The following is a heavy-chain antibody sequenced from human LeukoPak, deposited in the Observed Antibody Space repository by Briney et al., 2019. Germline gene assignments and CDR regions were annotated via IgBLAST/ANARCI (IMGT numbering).Heavy chain of an antibody. V-gene: IGHV3-30*02. CDR2: IRYDGSNK. D-gene: IGHD5-18*01. J-gene: IGHJ4*02. CDR1: GFMFTHHG. Sequence: GGSLRLSCAASGFMFTHHGMHWVRQPPGKGLEWVAFIRYDGSNKYYADSVKGRFTISRDNPKNTLYLQMNSLRAEDTAVYYCAKERDTAMVTIDYWGQGTLVTVSS. CDR3: AKERDTAMVTIDY.